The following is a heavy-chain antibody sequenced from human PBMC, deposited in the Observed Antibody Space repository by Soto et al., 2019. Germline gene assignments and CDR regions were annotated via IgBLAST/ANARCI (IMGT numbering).Heavy chain of an antibody. Sequence: QVQLQQWGAGLLKPSETLSLTCAVYGGSFSGYYWSWIRQPPGKGLEWIGEINHSGSTNYNPSLKRRVTISVDTSKNQFSLKLSSVTAADTAVYYCARGRRSSSSWYYYYYGMDVWGQGTTVTVSS. J-gene: IGHJ6*02. CDR1: GGSFSGYY. D-gene: IGHD6-13*01. V-gene: IGHV4-34*01. CDR2: INHSGST. CDR3: ARGRRSSSSWYYYYYGMDV.